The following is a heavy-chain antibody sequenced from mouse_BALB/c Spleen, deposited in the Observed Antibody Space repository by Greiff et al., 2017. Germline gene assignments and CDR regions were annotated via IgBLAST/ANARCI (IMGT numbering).Heavy chain of an antibody. Sequence: EVHLVESGGDLVKPGGSLKLSCAASGFTFSSYGMSWVRQTPDKRLEWVATISSGGSYTYYPDSVKGRFTISRDNAKNTLYLQMSSLKSEDTAMYYCARYYYGSSPHYAMDYWGQGTSVTVSS. D-gene: IGHD1-1*01. J-gene: IGHJ4*01. CDR2: ISSGGSYT. CDR1: GFTFSSYG. CDR3: ARYYYGSSPHYAMDY. V-gene: IGHV5-6*01.